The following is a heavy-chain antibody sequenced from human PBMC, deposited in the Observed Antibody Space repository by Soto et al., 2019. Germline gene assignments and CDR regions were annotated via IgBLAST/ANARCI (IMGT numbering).Heavy chain of an antibody. D-gene: IGHD3-10*01. V-gene: IGHV4-34*01. J-gene: IGHJ4*02. CDR2: INHSGTV. CDR3: ARAGAALVRGSIGGFDY. Sequence: QVHLQQWGAGLLKPSETLSLTCAVNGGAFNGYYWTWIRQSPGKGLQWIGEINHSGTVDYNPSLKSRVTFSIRTSTKQFSRTLTSVTAADKAGYYCARAGAALVRGSIGGFDYWGQGTLVTGSS. CDR1: GGAFNGYY.